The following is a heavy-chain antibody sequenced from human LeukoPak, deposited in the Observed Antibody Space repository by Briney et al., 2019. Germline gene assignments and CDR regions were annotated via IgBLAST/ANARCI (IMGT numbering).Heavy chain of an antibody. CDR2: IYHNGRT. V-gene: IGHV4-59*01. CDR1: GVSFSNDY. J-gene: IGHJ4*02. D-gene: IGHD2-2*01. CDR3: ANKVYCSSTSCYHAGF. Sequence: SETLSLTCTVSGVSFSNDYWSWVRQAPGKGLEWIGYIYHNGRTNYSPSLRSRITMSIDTSQNQFSLKLSSVTAADTAIYYCANKVYCSSTSCYHAGFWGQGTLVTVSS.